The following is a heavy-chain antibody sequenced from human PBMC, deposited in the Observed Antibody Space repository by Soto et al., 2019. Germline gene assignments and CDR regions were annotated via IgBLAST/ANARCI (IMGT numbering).Heavy chain of an antibody. V-gene: IGHV3-21*01. CDR1: GFTFSSYS. J-gene: IGHJ4*02. CDR3: ARAVAVSGFGSVAARYYFDY. Sequence: PGGSLRLSCAASGFTFSSYSMNWVRQAPGKGLEWVSSISSSSSYIYYADSVKGRFTISRDNAKNSLYLQMNSLRAEDTAVYYCARAVAVSGFGSVAARYYFDYWGQGTLVTVPS. CDR2: ISSSSSYI. D-gene: IGHD6-6*01.